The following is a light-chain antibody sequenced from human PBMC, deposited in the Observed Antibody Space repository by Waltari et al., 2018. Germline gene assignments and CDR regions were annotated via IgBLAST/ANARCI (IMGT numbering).Light chain of an antibody. CDR3: QQYNNWPKT. CDR1: QSVSSN. V-gene: IGKV3-15*01. J-gene: IGKJ1*01. CDR2: GAS. Sequence: EIVMTQSPATLSVSPGERATLSCRARQSVSSNLAWYQQQPGQAPRLLIYGASTRATGIPARFSGSGSGTEFTLTISSLQSEDFVVYYCQQYNNWPKTFGQGTKVEIK.